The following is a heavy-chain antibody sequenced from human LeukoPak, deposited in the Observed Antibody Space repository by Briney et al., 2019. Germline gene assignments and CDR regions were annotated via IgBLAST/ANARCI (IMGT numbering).Heavy chain of an antibody. Sequence: GGSLRLSCAASGFTFGSYSMNWVRQAPGKGLEWVSSISSSSSYIYYADSVKGRFTISRDNAKNSLYLQMNSLRAEDTAVYYCARGIPGLRTIPFDYWGQGTLVTVSS. CDR3: ARGIPGLRTIPFDY. V-gene: IGHV3-21*01. D-gene: IGHD4-17*01. J-gene: IGHJ4*02. CDR2: ISSSSSYI. CDR1: GFTFGSYS.